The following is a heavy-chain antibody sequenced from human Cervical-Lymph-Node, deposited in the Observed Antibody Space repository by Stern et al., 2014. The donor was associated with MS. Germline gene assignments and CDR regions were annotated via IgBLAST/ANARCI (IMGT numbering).Heavy chain of an antibody. J-gene: IGHJ4*02. V-gene: IGHV2-5*01. CDR3: AHSGRGYYEVVDN. D-gene: IGHD3-22*01. CDR2: LSWTDDK. Sequence: QVTLKESGPTLVKPTQTLTLTCTFSGFSLSTSGVSVAWIRQPPGKALEWLALLSWTDDKRYSPSLKITLHITPDTFKKQAVLTMTNMDPVDTATYYCAHSGRGYYEVVDNWGQGILVTVSS. CDR1: GFSLSTSGVS.